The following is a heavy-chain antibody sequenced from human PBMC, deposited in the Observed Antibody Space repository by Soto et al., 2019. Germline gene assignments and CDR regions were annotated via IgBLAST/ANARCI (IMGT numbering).Heavy chain of an antibody. Sequence: GGSLRLSCAASGFTFSSYGMHWVRQAPGKGLEWVAVIWYDGSNKYYADSVKGRFTISRDNSKNTLYLQMNSLRAEDTAVYYCARDHDILTGYPGLAYWGQGTLVTVSS. CDR2: IWYDGSNK. D-gene: IGHD3-9*01. V-gene: IGHV3-33*01. CDR1: GFTFSSYG. CDR3: ARDHDILTGYPGLAY. J-gene: IGHJ4*02.